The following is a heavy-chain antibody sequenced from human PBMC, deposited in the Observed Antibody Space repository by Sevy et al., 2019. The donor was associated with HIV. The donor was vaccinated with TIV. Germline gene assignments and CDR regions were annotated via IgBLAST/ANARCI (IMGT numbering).Heavy chain of an antibody. D-gene: IGHD4-17*01. V-gene: IGHV4-34*01. J-gene: IGHJ3*02. Sequence: SETLSLTCAVYGGSFSGYYWSWIHQPPGKGLEWIGEINHSGSTNYNPSLKSRVTISVDTSKNQFSLKLSSVTAADTAVYYCARGGDYEDDAFDIWGQGTMVTVSS. CDR2: INHSGST. CDR3: ARGGDYEDDAFDI. CDR1: GGSFSGYY.